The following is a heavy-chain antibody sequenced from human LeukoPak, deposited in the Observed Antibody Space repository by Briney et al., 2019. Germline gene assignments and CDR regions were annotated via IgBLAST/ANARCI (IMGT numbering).Heavy chain of an antibody. D-gene: IGHD3-22*01. V-gene: IGHV4-39*07. CDR3: ARTHYYDSSGYYYHNWFDP. CDR2: IYYSGST. CDR1: GGSISSSSYY. J-gene: IGHJ5*02. Sequence: SETLSLTCTVSGGSISSSSYYWGWIRQPPGKGLEWIGSIYYSGSTYYNPSLKSRVTISVDTSKNQFSLKLSSVTAADTAVYYCARTHYYDSSGYYYHNWFDPWGQGTLVTVSS.